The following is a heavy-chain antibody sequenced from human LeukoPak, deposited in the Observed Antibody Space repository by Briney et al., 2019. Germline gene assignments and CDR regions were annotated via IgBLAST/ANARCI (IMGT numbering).Heavy chain of an antibody. CDR2: IYYSGST. CDR3: ASNYYGSGSIDY. J-gene: IGHJ4*02. D-gene: IGHD3-10*01. CDR1: GGSISSYY. V-gene: IGHV4-59*08. Sequence: SETLSLTCTVSGGSISSYYWSWIRQPPGKGLEWIGYIYYSGSTNYNPSLKSRVTISVDTSKNQFSLKLSSVTAADTAVYYCASNYYGSGSIDYWGQGNLVTVSS.